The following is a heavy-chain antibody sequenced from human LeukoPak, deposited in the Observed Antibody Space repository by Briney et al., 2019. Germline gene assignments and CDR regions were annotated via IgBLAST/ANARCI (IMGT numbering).Heavy chain of an antibody. D-gene: IGHD2-21*02. CDR3: AKVSALTANFDS. CDR1: GLTYSSYA. CDR2: VDNSGLAT. V-gene: IGHV3-23*01. J-gene: IGHJ4*02. Sequence: GGSLRLSCAASGLTYSSYAMNWVRHPPGKGLEWVSAVDNSGLATYCADSLRGRFNISRDHSKNTLYLQMNSLRADDTAIYDCAKVSALTANFDSWGQGTLVTVSS.